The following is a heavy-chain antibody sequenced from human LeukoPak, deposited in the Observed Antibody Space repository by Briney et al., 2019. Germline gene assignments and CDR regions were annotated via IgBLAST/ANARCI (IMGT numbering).Heavy chain of an antibody. V-gene: IGHV3-74*01. J-gene: IGHJ4*02. CDR3: ARGTNYNDGSGFFGFYYFGF. Sequence: PGGSLRLSCAASEFTFINYWMHWVRQTPGKGLVWVSRINSDGSVTDYADSVKGRFTISRDNAKNTLYLQMNGLRVEDTAMYYCARGTNYNDGSGFFGFYYFGFWGQGTLVTVTS. D-gene: IGHD3-22*01. CDR2: INSDGSVT. CDR1: EFTFINYW.